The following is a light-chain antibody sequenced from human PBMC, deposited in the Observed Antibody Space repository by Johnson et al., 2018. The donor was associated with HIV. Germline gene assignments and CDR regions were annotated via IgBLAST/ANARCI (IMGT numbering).Light chain of an antibody. Sequence: QSVLTQPPSVSAAPGQKVTISCSGSSSNIGNKYVSWYQQLPGTAPKLLIYENTKRPSGIPDRFSGSKSGTSATLGITGLQTGDEADYYCGTLDTSLSAGGVCGSGTKVTGL. CDR2: ENT. V-gene: IGLV1-51*02. J-gene: IGLJ1*01. CDR1: SSNIGNKY. CDR3: GTLDTSLSAGGV.